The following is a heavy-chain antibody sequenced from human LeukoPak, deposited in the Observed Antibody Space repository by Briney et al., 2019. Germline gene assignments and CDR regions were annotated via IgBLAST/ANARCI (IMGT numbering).Heavy chain of an antibody. CDR1: GFTFSSYA. J-gene: IGHJ3*02. CDR3: AKDRRCSSTTCYDAFGI. CDR2: ISGSSGST. Sequence: PGGSLRLSCAASGFTFSSYAMSWVRQAPGKGLEWVSGISGSSGSTYYADSVKGRFTISRDNSKNTLYLQMDSLRAEDTAVYYYAKDRRCSSTTCYDAFGIWGQGTMVTVSS. D-gene: IGHD2-2*01. V-gene: IGHV3-23*01.